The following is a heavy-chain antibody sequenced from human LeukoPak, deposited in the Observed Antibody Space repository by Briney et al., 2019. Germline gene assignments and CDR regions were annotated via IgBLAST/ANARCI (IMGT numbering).Heavy chain of an antibody. D-gene: IGHD4-11*01. Sequence: SETLSLTCAVYGGSFNDYYWSWIRQPPGKGLEWIGEINHSGSTNYNPSLKSRVTISVDTSENQFSLKLSSVTAADTAVYYCARDSYSNYVFYYYGMDVWGQGTTVTVSS. V-gene: IGHV4-34*01. J-gene: IGHJ6*02. CDR3: ARDSYSNYVFYYYGMDV. CDR1: GGSFNDYY. CDR2: INHSGST.